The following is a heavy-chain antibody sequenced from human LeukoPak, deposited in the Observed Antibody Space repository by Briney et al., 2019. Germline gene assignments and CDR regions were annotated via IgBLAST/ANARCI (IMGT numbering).Heavy chain of an antibody. V-gene: IGHV4-34*01. CDR3: ARDGYCSGGSCYSAGVPTPDNWFDP. D-gene: IGHD2-15*01. CDR1: GGSFSGYY. Sequence: PSETLSLTCAVYGGSFSGYYWSWIRQPPGKGLEWIGEINHSGSTNYNPSLKSRVTISVDTSKSQFSLKLSSVTAADTAVYYCARDGYCSGGSCYSAGVPTPDNWFDPWGQGTLVTVSS. CDR2: INHSGST. J-gene: IGHJ5*02.